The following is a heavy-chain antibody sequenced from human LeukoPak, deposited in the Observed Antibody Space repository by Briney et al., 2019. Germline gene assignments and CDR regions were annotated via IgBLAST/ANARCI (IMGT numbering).Heavy chain of an antibody. CDR1: GFTFSSYA. CDR2: ISYDGSNK. V-gene: IGHV3-30*04. CDR3: ARDSNIVLMVYAINFDY. Sequence: GGSLRLSCAASGFTFSSYAMHWVRQAPGKGLEWVAVISYDGSNKYYADSVKGRFTISRDNSKNTLYLQMNSLRAEDTAVYYCARDSNIVLMVYAINFDYWGQGTLVTVSS. D-gene: IGHD2-8*01. J-gene: IGHJ4*02.